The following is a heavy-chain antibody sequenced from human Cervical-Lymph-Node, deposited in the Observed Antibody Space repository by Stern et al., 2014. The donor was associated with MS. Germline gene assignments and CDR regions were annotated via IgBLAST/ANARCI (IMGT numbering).Heavy chain of an antibody. V-gene: IGHV1-2*06. CDR1: GNTFTGYY. D-gene: IGHD3-9*01. CDR2: IDPNSGGT. CDR3: ARSLGPSDTLTGGSGEFDY. J-gene: IGHJ4*02. Sequence: QVQLVQSGAEVKKPGATVKVSCTASGNTFTGYYIHWIRQAPGQGLEWMGRIDPNSGGTNYAQNFQGRVTMSRDTSINTVYMELNSLRSGDTAVFYCARSLGPSDTLTGGSGEFDYWGQGTLVTVSS.